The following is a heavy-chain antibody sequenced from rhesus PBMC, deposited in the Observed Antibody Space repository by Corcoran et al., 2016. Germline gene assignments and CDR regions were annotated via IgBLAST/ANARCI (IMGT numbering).Heavy chain of an antibody. Sequence: EVQLVESGGGLVQPGGSLRLSCAASGFTFSDHYMYWVRQAPGKGREWVGFIRSKAYGGKAEFAASVKGRFTITRDDSKSIAYLQMNSLKTEDTAVYYCTRGYYDSGFLYYFDYWDQGVLVTVSS. CDR3: TRGYYDSGFLYYFDY. J-gene: IGHJ4*01. CDR2: IRSKAYGGKA. CDR1: GFTFSDHY. V-gene: IGHV3-184*01. D-gene: IGHD3-28*01.